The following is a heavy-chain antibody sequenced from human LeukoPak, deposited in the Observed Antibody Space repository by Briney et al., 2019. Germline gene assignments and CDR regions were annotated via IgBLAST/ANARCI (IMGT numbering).Heavy chain of an antibody. CDR3: ARSTEWELLQIDY. CDR1: GYSISSGYY. J-gene: IGHJ4*02. D-gene: IGHD1-26*01. CDR2: IYHSGST. V-gene: IGHV4-38-2*02. Sequence: SETLSLTCTVSGYSISSGYYWGWILQTPGKGLEWIGSIYHSGSTYYNPSLKSRVTISVDTSKNQFSLKLSSVTAADTAVYYCARSTEWELLQIDYWGQGTLVTVSS.